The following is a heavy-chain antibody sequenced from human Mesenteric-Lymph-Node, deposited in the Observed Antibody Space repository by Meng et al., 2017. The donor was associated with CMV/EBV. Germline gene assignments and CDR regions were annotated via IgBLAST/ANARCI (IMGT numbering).Heavy chain of an antibody. CDR3: ARALTYYGSGSYHGKYYYFDY. Sequence: GYYMHWERQAAGQGLEWMGRINPNSGGTNYAQKFQDRVTMTRDTSISTAYMELSRLRSDDTAVYYCARALTYYGSGSYHGKYYYFDYWGQGTLVTVSS. CDR1: GYY. D-gene: IGHD3-10*01. V-gene: IGHV1-2*06. CDR2: INPNSGGT. J-gene: IGHJ4*02.